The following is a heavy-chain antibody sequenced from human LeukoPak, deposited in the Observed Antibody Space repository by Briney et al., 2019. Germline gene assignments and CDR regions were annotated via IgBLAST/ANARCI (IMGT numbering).Heavy chain of an antibody. D-gene: IGHD5-12*01. J-gene: IGHJ6*03. V-gene: IGHV1-69*01. CDR2: IIPIFGTA. Sequence: SVKVSCKASGGTFSSYAISWVRQAPGQGLEWMGGIIPIFGTANYAQKFQGRVTITADESTSTAYMELSSLRSEDTAVYYCARGGPYSGYDYGSWYMDVWGKGTTVTVSS. CDR3: ARGGPYSGYDYGSWYMDV. CDR1: GGTFSSYA.